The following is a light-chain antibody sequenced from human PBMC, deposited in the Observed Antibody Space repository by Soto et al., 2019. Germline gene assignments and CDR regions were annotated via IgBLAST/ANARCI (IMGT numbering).Light chain of an antibody. J-gene: IGKJ4*01. CDR2: AVS. V-gene: IGKV1-39*01. Sequence: QMTQSPSSLSSSVGDRVTITCQASQSISGYLNWYQPKSGQAPKLLMYAVSTLQSGVPSRFSGSGSGTDFTLTISSLQPEDFATYYCLQREGYPFNFGGGTKVAIK. CDR1: QSISGY. CDR3: LQREGYPFN.